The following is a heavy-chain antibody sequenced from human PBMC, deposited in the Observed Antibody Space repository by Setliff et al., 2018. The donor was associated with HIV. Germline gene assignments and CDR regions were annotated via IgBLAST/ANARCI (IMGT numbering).Heavy chain of an antibody. Sequence: GGSLRLSCGASGFTFSSFAMNWVRHAPGKGPEWVSAVSGSGTATEYADSVKGRFTISRDNSKNALYLEMNNLRAEDTAIYYCAKGLDYLDSSGYSYFRLWGQGTQVTVSS. CDR1: GFTFSSFA. CDR2: VSGSGTAT. V-gene: IGHV3-23*01. CDR3: AKGLDYLDSSGYSYFRL. D-gene: IGHD3-22*01. J-gene: IGHJ4*02.